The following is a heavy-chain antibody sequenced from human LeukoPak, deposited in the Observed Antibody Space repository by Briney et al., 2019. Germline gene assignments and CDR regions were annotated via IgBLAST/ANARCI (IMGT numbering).Heavy chain of an antibody. J-gene: IGHJ4*02. D-gene: IGHD3-22*01. CDR1: GGSFSGYY. V-gene: IGHV4-34*01. CDR2: INHSGST. CDR3: ARASYYYDPRLFDY. Sequence: SETLSLTCAVYGGSFSGYYWSWIRQLPGKGLEWIGEINHSGSTNYNPSLKSRVTISVDTSKNQFSLKLSSVTAADTAVYYCARASYYYDPRLFDYWGQGTLVTVSS.